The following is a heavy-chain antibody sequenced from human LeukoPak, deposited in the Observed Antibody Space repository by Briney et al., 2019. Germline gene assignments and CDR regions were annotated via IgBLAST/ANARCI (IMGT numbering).Heavy chain of an antibody. CDR3: ATRAYSNYVRGYYYYMDV. V-gene: IGHV1-24*01. CDR2: FDPEDGET. CDR1: GYTLTELS. D-gene: IGHD4-11*01. Sequence: ASVKVSCKVSGYTLTELSMRWVRQAPGKGLEWMGGFDPEDGETIYAQKFQGRVTMTEDTSTDTAYMELSSLRSEDTAVYYCATRAYSNYVRGYYYYMDVWGKGTTVTVSS. J-gene: IGHJ6*03.